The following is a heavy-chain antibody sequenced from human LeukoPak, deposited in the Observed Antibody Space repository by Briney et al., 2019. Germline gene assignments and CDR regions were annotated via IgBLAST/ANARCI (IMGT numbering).Heavy chain of an antibody. CDR1: GFTFSDYY. J-gene: IGHJ1*01. CDR2: ISSSGSTI. CDR3: ARDFRPGGLLSFGIQMDFQH. D-gene: IGHD2-21*02. Sequence: GGSLRLSCAASGFTFSDYYMSWIRQAPGKGLEWVSYISSSGSTIYYADSVKGRFTISRDNAKNSLYLQMNSLRAEDTAVYYCARDFRPGGLLSFGIQMDFQHWGQGTLVTVSS. V-gene: IGHV3-11*01.